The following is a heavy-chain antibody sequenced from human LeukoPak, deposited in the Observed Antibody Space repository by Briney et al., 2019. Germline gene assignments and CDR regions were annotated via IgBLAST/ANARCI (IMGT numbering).Heavy chain of an antibody. D-gene: IGHD6-13*01. CDR1: GFTFSSYA. J-gene: IGHJ4*02. CDR2: ISGSGGST. V-gene: IGHV3-23*01. CDR3: AKDRTLYSSSWYYFDY. Sequence: GGSLRLSCAASGFTFSSYAMSWVRQAPGEGLEWVSAISGSGGSTYYADSVKGRFTISRDNSKNTLYLQMNSLRAEDTAVYYCAKDRTLYSSSWYYFDYWGQGTLVTVSS.